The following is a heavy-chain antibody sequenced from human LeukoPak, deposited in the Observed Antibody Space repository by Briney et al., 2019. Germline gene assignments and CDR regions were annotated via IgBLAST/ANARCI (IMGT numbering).Heavy chain of an antibody. J-gene: IGHJ6*02. V-gene: IGHV1-69*04. CDR1: GGTFSSYA. CDR2: IIPILGIA. CDR3: ARDPTIAVAGTPYYYYYGMDV. Sequence: SVKVSCKASGGTFSSYAISWVRQAPGQGLEWMGRIIPILGIANYAQKFQGRVTITADKSTSTAYMELSSLRSEDTAVYYCARDPTIAVAGTPYYYYYGMDVWGQGTTVTVSS. D-gene: IGHD6-19*01.